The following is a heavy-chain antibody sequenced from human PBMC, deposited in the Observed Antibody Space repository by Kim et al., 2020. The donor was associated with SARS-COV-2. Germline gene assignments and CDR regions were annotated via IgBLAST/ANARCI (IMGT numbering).Heavy chain of an antibody. CDR3: AKDRETYYYYYGMDV. CDR1: GFTFDDYT. Sequence: GGSLRLSCAASGFTFDDYTMHWVRQAPGKGLEWVSLISWDGGSTYYADSVKGRFTISRDNSKNSLYLQMNSLRTEDTALYYCAKDRETYYYYYGMDVWGQGTTVTVSS. CDR2: ISWDGGST. J-gene: IGHJ6*02. V-gene: IGHV3-43*01. D-gene: IGHD1-26*01.